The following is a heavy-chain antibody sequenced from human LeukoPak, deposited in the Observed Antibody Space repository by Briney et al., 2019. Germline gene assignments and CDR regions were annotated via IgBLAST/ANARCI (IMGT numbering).Heavy chain of an antibody. D-gene: IGHD3-10*01. J-gene: IGHJ4*02. Sequence: GGSLRLSCAASGFTFSSYAMSWVRQAPGKGLEWVSAISGSGGSTYYADSVKGRSTISRDNSKNTLYLQMNSLRAEDTAVYYCAKANYYGSGSYFDGGRVIWGQGTLVTVSS. V-gene: IGHV3-23*01. CDR2: ISGSGGST. CDR3: AKANYYGSGSYFDGGRVI. CDR1: GFTFSSYA.